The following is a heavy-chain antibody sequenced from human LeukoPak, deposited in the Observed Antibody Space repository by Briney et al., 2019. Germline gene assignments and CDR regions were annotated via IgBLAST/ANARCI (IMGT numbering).Heavy chain of an antibody. D-gene: IGHD3-22*01. J-gene: IGHJ3*02. CDR1: GFTFSSYA. Sequence: GGSLRLSCAASGFTFSSYAMSWVRQAPGEGLEWVSAISGSGGSTYYADSVKGRFTISRDNSKNTMYLQMTSLRAEDTAVYYCAKDGGYYYDSSGYYLDAFDIWGQGTMVTVSS. CDR2: ISGSGGST. V-gene: IGHV3-23*01. CDR3: AKDGGYYYDSSGYYLDAFDI.